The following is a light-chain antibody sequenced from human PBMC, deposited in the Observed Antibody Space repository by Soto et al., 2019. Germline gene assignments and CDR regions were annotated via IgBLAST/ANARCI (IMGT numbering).Light chain of an antibody. CDR3: SAYAGSSAPVL. CDR1: TRDFGGSKY. CDR2: EVS. V-gene: IGLV2-14*01. Sequence: QPVSVSGSPGQSITISCTGATRDFGGSKYVSWYQHHPGKAPKLMIYEVSNRPSGVSNRFSGSKSGNTASLTISGLQAGDEAAYYCSAYAGSSAPVLFGGGTKVTVL. J-gene: IGLJ2*01.